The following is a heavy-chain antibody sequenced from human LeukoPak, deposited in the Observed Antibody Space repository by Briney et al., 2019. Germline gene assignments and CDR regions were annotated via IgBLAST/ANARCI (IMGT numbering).Heavy chain of an antibody. CDR1: GGSISSSSYY. CDR3: ARRRSGQLYDY. V-gene: IGHV4-39*01. J-gene: IGHJ4*02. Sequence: KPSGTLSLTCGVSGGSISSSSYYWGWIRQPPGKGLEWIGSIYYSGTTYYNPSLKSRVSISADTSRNQFSLKVTSVTAADTAVYYCARRRSGQLYDYWGQGTLVTVSS. CDR2: IYYSGTT. D-gene: IGHD6-6*01.